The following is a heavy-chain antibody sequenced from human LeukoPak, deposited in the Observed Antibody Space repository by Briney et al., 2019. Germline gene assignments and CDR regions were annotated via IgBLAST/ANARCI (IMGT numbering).Heavy chain of an antibody. J-gene: IGHJ6*02. CDR1: GFTFSNYA. CDR3: AREDSEYCSSTSCPNYYYYGMDV. Sequence: GGSPRLSCAASGFTFSNYAMIWVRQTPGRGLEWVSSISASGGDTYYLDSVTGRFTISRGNSKNTLYLQMNSLRAEDTAVYYCAREDSEYCSSTSCPNYYYYGMDVWGQGTTVTVSS. D-gene: IGHD2-2*01. CDR2: ISASGGDT. V-gene: IGHV3-23*01.